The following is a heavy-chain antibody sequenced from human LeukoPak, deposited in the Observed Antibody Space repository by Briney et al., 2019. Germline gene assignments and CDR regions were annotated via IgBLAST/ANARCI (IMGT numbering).Heavy chain of an antibody. D-gene: IGHD1-26*01. CDR3: ARDIVGTTYGMDV. CDR2: IYSGGST. CDR1: GFTVSSNY. J-gene: IGHJ6*02. Sequence: GGSLRLSCAASGFTVSSNYVSWVRQAPGKGLEWVSVIYSGGSTYYADSVKGRFTISRDNSKNTLYLQMNSLRAEDTAVYYCARDIVGTTYGMDVWGQGTTVTVSS. V-gene: IGHV3-66*01.